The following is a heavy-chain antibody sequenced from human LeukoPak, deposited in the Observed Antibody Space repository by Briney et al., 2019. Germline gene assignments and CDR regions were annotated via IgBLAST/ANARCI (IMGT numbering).Heavy chain of an antibody. CDR2: IYTSGST. V-gene: IGHV4-61*09. J-gene: IGHJ6*03. Sequence: PSQTLSLTCTVSGGSISSGGYYWSWIPQPVGKGLESIGHIYTSGSTNYNPSLKSRVTISVDTSKNQFSLKLSSVTAADTAVYYCARDRVVVTARQNYYMDVWGKGTTVTVSS. D-gene: IGHD2-15*01. CDR1: GGSISSGGYY. CDR3: ARDRVVVTARQNYYMDV.